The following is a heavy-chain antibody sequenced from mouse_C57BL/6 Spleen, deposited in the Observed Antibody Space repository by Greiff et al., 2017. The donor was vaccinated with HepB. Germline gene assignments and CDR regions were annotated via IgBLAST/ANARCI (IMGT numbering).Heavy chain of an antibody. D-gene: IGHD1-1*01. J-gene: IGHJ2*01. Sequence: EVQLQQSGPELVKPGASVKISCKASGYTFTDYYMNWVKQSHGKSLEWIGDINPNNGGTSYNQKFKGKATLTVDKSSSTAYMELRSLTSEDSAVYYCAALYYGSSCWGQGTTLTVSS. CDR3: AALYYGSSC. CDR1: GYTFTDYY. CDR2: INPNNGGT. V-gene: IGHV1-26*01.